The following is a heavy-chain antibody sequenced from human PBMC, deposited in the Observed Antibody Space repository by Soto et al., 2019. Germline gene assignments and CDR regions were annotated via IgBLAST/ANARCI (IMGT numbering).Heavy chain of an antibody. J-gene: IGHJ4*02. Sequence: GGSLRLSCEASGFTFSHYTMLWVRQSPGKGLEWVSVIAYDGSNQFYADSVKGRFTISRDSSENTLYLQMSSLRAEDTAVYYCARDRGARYFXSTGYYQGRTIFYNWGQGTQVTVSS. D-gene: IGHD3-22*01. V-gene: IGHV3-30-3*01. CDR2: IAYDGSNQ. CDR1: GFTFSHYT. CDR3: ARDRGARYFXSTGYYQGRTIFYN.